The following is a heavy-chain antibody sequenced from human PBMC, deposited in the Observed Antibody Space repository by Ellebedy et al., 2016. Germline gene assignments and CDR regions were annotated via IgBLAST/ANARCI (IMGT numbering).Heavy chain of an antibody. Sequence: GESLKISXAASGFTFSAHYMHWVRQAPGKGLEWVSFITSSGGHMYYADSVKGRFTISRDNAKNSLYLHMNSLRAEDTAVYYCARDPALSGSHLYYMDVWGKGTTVTVSS. CDR2: ITSSGGHM. V-gene: IGHV3-21*04. CDR3: ARDPALSGSHLYYMDV. D-gene: IGHD6-19*01. CDR1: GFTFSAHY. J-gene: IGHJ6*03.